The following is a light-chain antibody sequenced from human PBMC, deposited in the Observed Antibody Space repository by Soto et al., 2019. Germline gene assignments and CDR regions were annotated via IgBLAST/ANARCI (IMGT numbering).Light chain of an antibody. Sequence: EIVMTQSPATLSVSPGERATLSCRASQSVSSNLAWYQQKPGQAPRLLIYGASTRATGIPARFSGSGSGTELTLTISSLQSEDFVVYYCQQYNNWPGTFGQGTKVEIK. V-gene: IGKV3-15*01. CDR2: GAS. CDR3: QQYNNWPGT. J-gene: IGKJ1*01. CDR1: QSVSSN.